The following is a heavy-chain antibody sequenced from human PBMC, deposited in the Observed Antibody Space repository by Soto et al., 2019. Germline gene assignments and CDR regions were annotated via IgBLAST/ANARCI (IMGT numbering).Heavy chain of an antibody. Sequence: QVQLVESGGGVVQPGRSLRLSCAASGFIFSRYFMHWVRQAPGKGLEWVALISDDGTTKYYADSVTGRFTISRDNSKNTLYLQMNRLIADDTAVDYCARADLPVPLRVFDPWGQGTLVNVFS. J-gene: IGHJ5*02. CDR1: GFIFSRYF. V-gene: IGHV3-30-3*01. CDR2: ISDDGTTK. CDR3: ARADLPVPLRVFDP. D-gene: IGHD2-15*01.